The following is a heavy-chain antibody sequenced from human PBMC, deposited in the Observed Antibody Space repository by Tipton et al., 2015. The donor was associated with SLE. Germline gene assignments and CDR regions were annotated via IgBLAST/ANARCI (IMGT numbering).Heavy chain of an antibody. CDR2: MHYSGSS. CDR3: ARDQEMASGENRFDP. Sequence: TLSLTCTVSVGSFTSNYWSWIRQPPGKGLEWIGCMHYSGSSAYNPSLMRRVTILVDTSKKQISLKLSSVTAADTAVYYCARDQEMASGENRFDPWGQGTLVTVSS. V-gene: IGHV4-59*01. CDR1: VGSFTSNY. D-gene: IGHD5-24*01. J-gene: IGHJ5*02.